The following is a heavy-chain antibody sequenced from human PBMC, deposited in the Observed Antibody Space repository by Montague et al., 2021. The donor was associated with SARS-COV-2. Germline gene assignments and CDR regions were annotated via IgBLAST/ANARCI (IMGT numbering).Heavy chain of an antibody. V-gene: IGHV4-34*01. CDR2: IRHNGGT. CDR1: GESFTDFF. D-gene: IGHD3-9*01. Sequence: SKTLSLTCAVYGESFTDFFWNWIRQTPEKGLEWIGEIRHNGGTHYNPSLKSRVTISVDTSKNQVSLKLSSVTAADTAVYYCARGQRFFDWLYDAFDIWAQGTMVIVSS. CDR3: ARGQRFFDWLYDAFDI. J-gene: IGHJ3*02.